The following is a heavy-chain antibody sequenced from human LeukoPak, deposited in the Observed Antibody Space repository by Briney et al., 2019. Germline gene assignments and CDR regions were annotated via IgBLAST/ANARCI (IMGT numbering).Heavy chain of an antibody. CDR3: ARDEAGRYYYYGMDV. J-gene: IGHJ6*02. Sequence: ASVKVSCKASGYTFTSYYMHWVRQAPGQGLEWMGIINPSGGSTSYAQKFQGRVTMTRDTSTSTVYMELSSLRSEDTAIYYCARDEAGRYYYYGMDVWGQGTTVTVSS. CDR2: INPSGGST. CDR1: GYTFTSYY. V-gene: IGHV1-46*01.